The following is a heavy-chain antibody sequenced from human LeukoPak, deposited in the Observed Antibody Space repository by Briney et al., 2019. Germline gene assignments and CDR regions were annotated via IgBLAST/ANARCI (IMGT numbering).Heavy chain of an antibody. V-gene: IGHV3-30-3*01. CDR1: GFTFSSYA. J-gene: IGHJ4*02. Sequence: PGGSLRLSCAASGFTFSSYAMHWVRQAPGKGLEWVAVISYDGSNKYYADSVKGRFTISRDNSKDTLYLQMNSLRAEDTALYYCAKDRAPTGYYGSGRGYFDYWGQGTLVTVSS. CDR3: AKDRAPTGYYGSGRGYFDY. CDR2: ISYDGSNK. D-gene: IGHD3-10*01.